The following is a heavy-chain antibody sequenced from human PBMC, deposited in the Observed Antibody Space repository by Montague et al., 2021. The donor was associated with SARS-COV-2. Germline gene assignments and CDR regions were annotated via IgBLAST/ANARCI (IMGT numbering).Heavy chain of an antibody. CDR2: ISYDGSNK. CDR3: AKTHSGSYFGAFDI. D-gene: IGHD1-26*01. J-gene: IGHJ3*02. Sequence: SLRLSCAASGFTFSSYGMHWVRQAPGKGLEWVAVISYDGSNKYYADSVKGRVTISRDNSKNTLYLQMNSLRAEDTAVYYCAKTHSGSYFGAFDIWGQGTMVPVSS. V-gene: IGHV3-30*18. CDR1: GFTFSSYG.